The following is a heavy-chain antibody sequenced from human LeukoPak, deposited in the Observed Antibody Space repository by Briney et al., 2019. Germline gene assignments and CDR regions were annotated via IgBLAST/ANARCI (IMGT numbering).Heavy chain of an antibody. V-gene: IGHV4-34*01. CDR2: IYHSGKT. Sequence: SETLSLTCAVYGGSFSGYYWSWIRQPSGMGPEWIGTIYHSGKTYYNPSLKSRVTISVDTSKIQFSLKLSSVTAADTAVYYCARHESCSSSSCSFFGPTTWGQGTLVTVSS. J-gene: IGHJ5*02. CDR1: GGSFSGYY. D-gene: IGHD2-15*01. CDR3: ARHESCSSSSCSFFGPTT.